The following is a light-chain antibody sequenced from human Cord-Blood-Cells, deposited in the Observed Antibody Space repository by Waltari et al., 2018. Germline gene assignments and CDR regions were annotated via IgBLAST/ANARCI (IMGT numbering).Light chain of an antibody. CDR3: MQGTHWPWT. Sequence: DVVMTHSPLSLPVTLGQPASISCRSSQSLVHSDGNNYLNWLQQTPGRPPRLLIYNASSRASGIPDRFSGSGSGTDFTLTISRVEAEDVAVYYCMQGTHWPWTFGQGTKVEIK. CDR2: NAS. CDR1: QSLVHSDGNNY. V-gene: IGKV2-30*02. J-gene: IGKJ1*01.